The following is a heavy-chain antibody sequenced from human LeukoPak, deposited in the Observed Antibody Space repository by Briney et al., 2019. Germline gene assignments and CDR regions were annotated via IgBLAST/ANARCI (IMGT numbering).Heavy chain of an antibody. J-gene: IGHJ4*02. CDR1: GFIFSDYW. D-gene: IGHD3-10*01. V-gene: IGHV3-7*01. CDR2: IKQDGSEK. Sequence: SGGSLRLSCAASGFIFSDYWMSWVRQAPGKGLEWVANIKQDGSEKYYVDSVKGRFTISRDNARNSLYLQMNSLRAEDTAVYYCARLRWLDYWGQGTLVTVSS. CDR3: ARLRWLDY.